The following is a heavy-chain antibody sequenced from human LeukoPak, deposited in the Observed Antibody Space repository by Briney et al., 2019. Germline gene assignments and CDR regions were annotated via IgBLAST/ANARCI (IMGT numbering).Heavy chain of an antibody. CDR2: INPNSGGT. Sequence: GASVKVSCKASGYTFTGYYMHWVRQAPGQGLEWMGWINPNSGGTNYAQKFQGRVTMTRDTSISTAYMELSRLRSDDTAVYYCARADIVATPRGYFDYWGQGTLVTVSS. CDR3: ARADIVATPRGYFDY. J-gene: IGHJ4*02. D-gene: IGHD5-12*01. V-gene: IGHV1-2*02. CDR1: GYTFTGYY.